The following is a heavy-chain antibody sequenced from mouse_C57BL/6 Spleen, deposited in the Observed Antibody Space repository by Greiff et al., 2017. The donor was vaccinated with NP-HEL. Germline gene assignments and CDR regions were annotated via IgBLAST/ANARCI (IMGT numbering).Heavy chain of an antibody. D-gene: IGHD1-1*01. CDR1: GYTFTDYE. V-gene: IGHV1-15*01. Sequence: QVQLQQSGAELVRPGASVTLSCKASGYTFTDYEMHWVKQTPVHGLEWIGAIDPAAGGTAYNQKFKGKAILTADKSSSTAYMELRSLTSEDSAVYYCTRDNYYGSSYVDWGQGTTLTVSS. J-gene: IGHJ2*01. CDR2: IDPAAGGT. CDR3: TRDNYYGSSYVD.